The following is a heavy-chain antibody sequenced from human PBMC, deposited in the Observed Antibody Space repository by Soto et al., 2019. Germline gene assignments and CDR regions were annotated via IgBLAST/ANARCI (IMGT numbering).Heavy chain of an antibody. CDR3: ARHRTTMVRGVIITPRSRYYYGMDV. V-gene: IGHV4-34*01. J-gene: IGHJ6*02. CDR1: GGSFSGYY. D-gene: IGHD3-10*01. CDR2: INHSGST. Sequence: SETLSLTCAVYGGSFSGYYWSWIRQPPGKGLEWIGEINHSGSTNYNPSLKSRVTISVDTSKNQFSLKLSSLTAADTAVYYCARHRTTMVRGVIITPRSRYYYGMDVWGQGTTVTVSS.